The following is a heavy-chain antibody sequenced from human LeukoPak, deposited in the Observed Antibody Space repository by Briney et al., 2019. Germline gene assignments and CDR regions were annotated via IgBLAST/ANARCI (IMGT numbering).Heavy chain of an antibody. CDR1: GFTVSSNY. D-gene: IGHD6-13*01. CDR2: ISSSSSYI. J-gene: IGHJ4*02. Sequence: PGGSLRLSCAASGFTVSSNYMSWVRQAPGKGLEWVSSISSSSSYIYYADSVKGRFTISRDNAKNSLYLQMNSLRAEDTALYYCAKDIGDSSSWSGYFDYWGQGTLVTVSS. V-gene: IGHV3-21*04. CDR3: AKDIGDSSSWSGYFDY.